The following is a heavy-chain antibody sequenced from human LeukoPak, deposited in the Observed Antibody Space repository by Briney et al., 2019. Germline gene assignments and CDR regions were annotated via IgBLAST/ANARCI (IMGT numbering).Heavy chain of an antibody. Sequence: TGGSLRLPCAASGFTFSSYGMHWVRQAPGKGLEWVAFIRYDGSNKYYADSVKGRFTISRDNSKNTLYLQMNSLRAEDTAVYYCAKDRTDTAMVHDYWGQGTLVTASS. V-gene: IGHV3-30*02. J-gene: IGHJ4*02. CDR3: AKDRTDTAMVHDY. CDR2: IRYDGSNK. CDR1: GFTFSSYG. D-gene: IGHD5-18*01.